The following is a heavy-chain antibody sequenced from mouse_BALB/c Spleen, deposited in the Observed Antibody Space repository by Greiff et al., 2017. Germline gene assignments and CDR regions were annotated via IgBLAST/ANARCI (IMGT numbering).Heavy chain of an antibody. CDR3: ARDKGYWYFDV. V-gene: IGHV5-6-3*01. CDR2: INSNGGST. J-gene: IGHJ1*01. CDR1: GFTFSSYG. Sequence: EVKLVESGGGLVQPGGSLKLSCAASGFTFSSYGLSWVRQTPDKRLEFVATINSNGGSTYYPDSVKGRFTISRDNAKNTLYLQMSSLKSEDTAMYYCARDKGYWYFDVWGAGTTVTVSS.